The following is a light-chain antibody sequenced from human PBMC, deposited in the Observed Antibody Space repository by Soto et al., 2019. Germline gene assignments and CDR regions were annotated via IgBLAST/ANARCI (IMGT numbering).Light chain of an antibody. CDR3: HQYGSSPLT. CDR1: QSVSSY. V-gene: IGKV3-20*01. CDR2: DAS. Sequence: EIVLTHSPATLSLSPCERATLSFRASQSVSSYLAWYQQKPGQAPRLLIYDASNRATGIPDRFSGSGSGTDFTLTISRLEPEDFAVYYCHQYGSSPLTFGPGTKVDIK. J-gene: IGKJ3*01.